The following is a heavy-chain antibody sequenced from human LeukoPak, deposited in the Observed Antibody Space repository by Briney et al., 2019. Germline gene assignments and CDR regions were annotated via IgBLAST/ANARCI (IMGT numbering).Heavy chain of an antibody. CDR1: GGTVSSSY. V-gene: IGHV3-66*01. D-gene: IGHD2/OR15-2a*01. CDR2: INSDGTT. Sequence: GRSLTLSCAASGGTVSSSYMGWVRQAPRKGLEWVSVINSDGTTYYADSVKGRFTASRDPSKNTLSLQMSSLRVEDTAVYYCTRDSTTWARSGYWGQGTLVTVSS. CDR3: TRDSTTWARSGY. J-gene: IGHJ4*02.